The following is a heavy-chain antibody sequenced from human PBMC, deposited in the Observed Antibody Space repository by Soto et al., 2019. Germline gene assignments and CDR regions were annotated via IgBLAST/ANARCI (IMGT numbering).Heavy chain of an antibody. J-gene: IGHJ6*02. CDR3: ARDHTHYDILTGQGYYYCGMDV. CDR1: GYTFTSYG. CDR2: ISAYNGNT. D-gene: IGHD3-9*01. Sequence: QVQLVQSGAEVKKPGASVKVSCKASGYTFTSYGISWVRQAPGQGLEWMGWISAYNGNTNYAQKLQGRVTMTTGTSTSTAYMELRSLRSDDTAVYYCARDHTHYDILTGQGYYYCGMDVWGQGTTVTVSS. V-gene: IGHV1-18*01.